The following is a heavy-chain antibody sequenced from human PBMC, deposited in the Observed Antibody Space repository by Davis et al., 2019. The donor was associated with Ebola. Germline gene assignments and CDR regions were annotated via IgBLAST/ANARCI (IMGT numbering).Heavy chain of an antibody. CDR3: ARMSEWEGLYYYYGMDV. CDR1: GYTFTSYY. J-gene: IGHJ6*04. V-gene: IGHV1-46*01. D-gene: IGHD1-26*01. CDR2: INPSGGST. Sequence: ASVKVSCKASGYTFTSYYMHWVRQAPGQGLEWMGIINPSGGSTSYAQKFQGRVTMTRDTSTSTVYMELSSLRSEDTAVYYCARMSEWEGLYYYYGMDVWGKGTTVTVSS.